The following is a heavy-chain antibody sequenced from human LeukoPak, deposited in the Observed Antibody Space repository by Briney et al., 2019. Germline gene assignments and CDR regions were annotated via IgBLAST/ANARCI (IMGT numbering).Heavy chain of an antibody. Sequence: ASVKVSCKASGYSFTDKYMHWVRQAPGQGLEWMGWINPNSGGTNYAQKFQGRVTMTRDTSISTAFMELGRLRSDDTAVYYCARVKTMIVVVRLFDYWGQGTLVTVSS. CDR2: INPNSGGT. V-gene: IGHV1-2*02. J-gene: IGHJ4*02. CDR3: ARVKTMIVVVRLFDY. D-gene: IGHD3-22*01. CDR1: GYSFTDKY.